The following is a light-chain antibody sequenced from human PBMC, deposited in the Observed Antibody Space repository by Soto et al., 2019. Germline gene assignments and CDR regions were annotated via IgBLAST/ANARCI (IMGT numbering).Light chain of an antibody. J-gene: IGLJ2*01. Sequence: QSVLTQPASVSGSPGQSITISCTGTSSDVGGFNYVSWYQHHPGKAPKLIIYDVTNRTPGGSNRFSGSKSGHTASLTISGVQAEDEADYYCNSYSISSSVPFGGGTKLTVL. CDR2: DVT. V-gene: IGLV2-14*03. CDR3: NSYSISSSVP. CDR1: SSDVGGFNY.